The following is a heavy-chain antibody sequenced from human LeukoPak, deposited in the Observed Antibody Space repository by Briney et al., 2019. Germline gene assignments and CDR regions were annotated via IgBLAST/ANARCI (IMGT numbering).Heavy chain of an antibody. V-gene: IGHV5-51*01. CDR1: GYTFTNYW. Sequence: GESLKISCKGSGYTFTNYWIGWVRQMPGKGLEWMGIIYPGDSDTRYSPSFQGQVTISADKSISTAYLQWSSLKASDTAMYYCARGSPTVAGSNWFDPWGQGTLVTVSS. CDR2: IYPGDSDT. J-gene: IGHJ5*02. D-gene: IGHD6-19*01. CDR3: ARGSPTVAGSNWFDP.